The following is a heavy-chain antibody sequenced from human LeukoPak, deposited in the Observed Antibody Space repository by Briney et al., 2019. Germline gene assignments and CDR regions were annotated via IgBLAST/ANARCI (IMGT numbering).Heavy chain of an antibody. CDR1: GGSISSYY. CDR2: IYYSGST. J-gene: IGHJ4*02. Sequence: SETLSLTCTVSGGSISSYYWSWIRQPPGKGLEWIGYIYYSGSTNYNPSLKSRVTISVDTSKNQFSLKLSSVTAADTAVYYCARGPYCSGGSCYPVYWGQGTLVTVSS. D-gene: IGHD2-15*01. CDR3: ARGPYCSGGSCYPVY. V-gene: IGHV4-59*01.